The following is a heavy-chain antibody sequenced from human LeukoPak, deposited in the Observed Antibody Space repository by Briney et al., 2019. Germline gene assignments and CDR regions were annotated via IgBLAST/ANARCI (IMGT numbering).Heavy chain of an antibody. V-gene: IGHV3-30*04. CDR3: ASDFYYGSGSYSFDY. Sequence: GGSLRLSCAASGFTFSSYAIHWVRQAPGKGLEWVAVISYDGSNKYYADSVKGRFTISRDNSKNTLYLQMNSLRAEDTAVCYCASDFYYGSGSYSFDYWGQGTLVTVSS. CDR1: GFTFSSYA. J-gene: IGHJ4*02. CDR2: ISYDGSNK. D-gene: IGHD3-10*01.